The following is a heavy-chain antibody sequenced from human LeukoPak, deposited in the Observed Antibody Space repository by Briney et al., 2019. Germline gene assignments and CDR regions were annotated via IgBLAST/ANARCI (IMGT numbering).Heavy chain of an antibody. V-gene: IGHV5-51*01. CDR3: ATSESQTKFDY. CDR2: IFPGDSDT. J-gene: IGHJ4*02. Sequence: GESLKISCKGSGYSFTTYWIGWVRQMPGKGLEWMGIIFPGDSDTIYSPSFQGQVTISADKTINTAYLQWSSLKASDTAMYFCATSESQTKFDYWGQGTQVIVCS. D-gene: IGHD1/OR15-1a*01. CDR1: GYSFTTYW.